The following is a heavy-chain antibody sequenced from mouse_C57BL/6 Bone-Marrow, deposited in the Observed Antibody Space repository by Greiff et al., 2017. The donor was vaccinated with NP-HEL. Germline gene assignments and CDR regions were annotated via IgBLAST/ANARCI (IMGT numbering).Heavy chain of an antibody. CDR1: GYTFTSYG. V-gene: IGHV1-81*01. J-gene: IGHJ2*01. D-gene: IGHD2-3*01. Sequence: VQLQQSGAELARPGASVKLSCKASGYTFTSYGISWVKQRTGQGLEWIGEIYPRSGNTYYNEKFKGKATLTADKSSSTAYMELRSLTSEDSAVYFCARPIYDGYYPYYFDYWGQGTTLTVSS. CDR2: IYPRSGNT. CDR3: ARPIYDGYYPYYFDY.